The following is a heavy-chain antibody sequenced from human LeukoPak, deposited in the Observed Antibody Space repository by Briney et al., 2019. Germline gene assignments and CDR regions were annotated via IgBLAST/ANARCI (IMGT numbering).Heavy chain of an antibody. CDR2: LTGDGNT. Sequence: GGSLRLSCAASGFTFTSYAMSWVRQAPGKGLEWVSVLTGDGNTYYADSVKGRFTNSRDDSKNTLFLQMSSLRAEDTAVYFYAKVKWKLIGYFDYWGQGTLVTVSS. D-gene: IGHD1-20*01. CDR1: GFTFTSYA. J-gene: IGHJ4*02. V-gene: IGHV3-23*01. CDR3: AKVKWKLIGYFDY.